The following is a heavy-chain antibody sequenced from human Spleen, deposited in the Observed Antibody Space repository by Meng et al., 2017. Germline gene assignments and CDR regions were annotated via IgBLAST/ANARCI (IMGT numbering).Heavy chain of an antibody. V-gene: IGHV1-18*01. CDR1: GYTFTNYG. CDR3: ARDRQAGY. CDR2: ISTYNGNT. Sequence: ASVKVSCKASGYTFTNYGISWVRQAPGQGLEWMGWISTYNGNTNYAQKLQGRVTMTTDTSTSTTYMEVRSLRADDTAVYYCARDRQAGYWGQGTLVTVSS. J-gene: IGHJ4*02.